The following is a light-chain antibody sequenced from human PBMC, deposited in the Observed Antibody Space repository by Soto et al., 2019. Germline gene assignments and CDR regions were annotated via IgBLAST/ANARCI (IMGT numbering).Light chain of an antibody. CDR1: QSVSSN. CDR2: GAS. J-gene: IGKJ1*01. Sequence: IVMTQSPDTLSVSPGERATLSCRASQSVSSNLAWYQQKPGQAPRLLMNGASTRATGIPDRFSGSGSGTEFTLTISSLQSEDFAVYYCQQHNNWPPWTFGQGTKVEIK. V-gene: IGKV3-15*01. CDR3: QQHNNWPPWT.